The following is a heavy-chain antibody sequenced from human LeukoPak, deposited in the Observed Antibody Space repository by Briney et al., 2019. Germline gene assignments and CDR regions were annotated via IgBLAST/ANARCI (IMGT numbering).Heavy chain of an antibody. CDR2: ISGSGGSI. CDR1: GFTFSSYA. D-gene: IGHD3-22*01. Sequence: GGSLRLSCGASGFTFSSYAMSWVRQAPGKGLEWVSVISGSGGSIGHADSVKGRFTISRDNAKNTLYLQMNSLRAEDTAVYYCARVNYPRTNNHYYDSSGYPEDWGQGTLVTVSS. V-gene: IGHV3-23*01. CDR3: ARVNYPRTNNHYYDSSGYPED. J-gene: IGHJ4*02.